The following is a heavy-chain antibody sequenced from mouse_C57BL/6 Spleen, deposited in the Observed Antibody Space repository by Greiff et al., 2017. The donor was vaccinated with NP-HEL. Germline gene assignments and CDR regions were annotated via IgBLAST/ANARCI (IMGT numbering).Heavy chain of an antibody. CDR2: IYPSDSET. J-gene: IGHJ2*01. V-gene: IGHV1-61*01. D-gene: IGHD2-1*01. CDR3: ARLNYGTYFDY. Sequence: QVQLQQPGAELVRPGSSVKLSCKASGYTFTSYWMDWVKQRPGQGLEWIGNIYPSDSETHYNQKFKDKATLTVDKSSSTAYMQLSSLTSEDSAVYYCARLNYGTYFDYWGQGTTLTVSS. CDR1: GYTFTSYW.